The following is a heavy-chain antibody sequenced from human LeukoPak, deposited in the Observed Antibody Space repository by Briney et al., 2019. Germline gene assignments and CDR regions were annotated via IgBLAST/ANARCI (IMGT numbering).Heavy chain of an antibody. CDR3: AKDRVVVVPARSYYYGRDV. CDR2: ISGSGGST. V-gene: IGHV3-23*01. Sequence: HPGGSLRLSCAASGFTFSSYAMSWVRQAPGKGLEWVSAISGSGGSTYYADSVKGRFTVSRDNSKNTLYLQMNSLRAEDTAVYYCAKDRVVVVPARSYYYGRDVGGQGTTVTVSS. D-gene: IGHD2-2*01. J-gene: IGHJ6*02. CDR1: GFTFSSYA.